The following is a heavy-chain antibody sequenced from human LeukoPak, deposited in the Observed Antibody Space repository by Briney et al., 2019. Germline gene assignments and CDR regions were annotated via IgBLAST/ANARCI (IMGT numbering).Heavy chain of an antibody. D-gene: IGHD2/OR15-2a*01. J-gene: IGHJ6*02. CDR1: GGSFSGYY. Sequence: SETLSLTYAVSGGSFSGYYWTWIRQPPGKGLEWIGEINHSGSANYNPSLKSRVTISVDTSKNQFSLKLSSVTAADTAVYYCARIAGILPYYYGMDVWGQGTTVTVSS. CDR2: INHSGSA. CDR3: ARIAGILPYYYGMDV. V-gene: IGHV4-34*01.